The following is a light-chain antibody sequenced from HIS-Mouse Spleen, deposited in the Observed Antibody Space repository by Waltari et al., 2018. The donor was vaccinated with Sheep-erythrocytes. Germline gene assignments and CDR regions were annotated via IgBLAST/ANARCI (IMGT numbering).Light chain of an antibody. CDR1: KLGDKY. Sequence: SYELTQPPSVSVSPGQTASITCSGYKLGDKYACCYQQKPGQPPVLVIYQDSKRPSGIPERFSGSNSGNTATLTISGTQAMDEADYYCQAWDSSTAVFGGGTKLTVL. V-gene: IGLV3-1*01. J-gene: IGLJ2*01. CDR3: QAWDSSTAV. CDR2: QDS.